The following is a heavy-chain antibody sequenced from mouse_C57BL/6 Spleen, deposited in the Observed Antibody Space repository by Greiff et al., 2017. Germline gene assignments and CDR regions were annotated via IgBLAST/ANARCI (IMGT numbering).Heavy chain of an antibody. Sequence: VQLQQPGAELVKPGASVKMSCKASGYTFTSYWITWVKQRPGQGLEWIGDIYPGSGSTNYNEKFKSKATLTVDTSSSTAYSQLSGLTSEDSSVYYCARRTALEDWGQGTTLTVSS. V-gene: IGHV1-55*01. CDR3: ARRTALED. J-gene: IGHJ2*01. CDR2: IYPGSGST. CDR1: GYTFTSYW.